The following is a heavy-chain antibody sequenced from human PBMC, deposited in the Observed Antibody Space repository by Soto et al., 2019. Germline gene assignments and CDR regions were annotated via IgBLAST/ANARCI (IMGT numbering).Heavy chain of an antibody. V-gene: IGHV1-18*01. Sequence: AAVKVSFRASGYTFTSYGISWVRQAPRQGVEWMGWISAYNGNTNYAQKLQGRVTMTTDTSTSPASLELRSLTSADTAVYYCARHTDKGGNGSFDSWGQGTLVTVSS. J-gene: IGHJ4*02. CDR1: GYTFTSYG. D-gene: IGHD2-15*01. CDR3: ARHTDKGGNGSFDS. CDR2: ISAYNGNT.